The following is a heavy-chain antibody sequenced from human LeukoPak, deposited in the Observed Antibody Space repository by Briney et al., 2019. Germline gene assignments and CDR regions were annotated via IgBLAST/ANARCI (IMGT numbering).Heavy chain of an antibody. V-gene: IGHV1-46*01. Sequence: ASVKVSCKASGYTFTSYYMHWVRQAPGQGLEWMGIINPSGGSTSYAQKFQGRVTMTRDTSTSTAYMELSSLRSEDTAVYYCARERMQQRRYYYMDVWGKGTTVTVSS. J-gene: IGHJ6*03. CDR1: GYTFTSYY. CDR2: INPSGGST. CDR3: ARERMQQRRYYYMDV. D-gene: IGHD6-13*01.